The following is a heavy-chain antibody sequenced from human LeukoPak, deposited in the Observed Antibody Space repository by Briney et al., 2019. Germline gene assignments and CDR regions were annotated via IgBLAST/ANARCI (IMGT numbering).Heavy chain of an antibody. CDR3: AGDGYGDYAFDY. V-gene: IGHV1-69*13. Sequence: SVKVSCKASGGTFSSYAISWVRQAPGQGLEWMGGIIPIFGTANYAQKFQGRVTITADESTSTAYMELSSLRSEDTAVYYCAGDGYGDYAFDYWGQGTLVTVSS. CDR2: IIPIFGTA. CDR1: GGTFSSYA. D-gene: IGHD4-17*01. J-gene: IGHJ4*02.